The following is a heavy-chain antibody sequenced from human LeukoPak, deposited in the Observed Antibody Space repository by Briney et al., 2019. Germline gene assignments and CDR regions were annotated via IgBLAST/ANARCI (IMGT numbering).Heavy chain of an antibody. CDR1: GFTFSSYG. J-gene: IGHJ5*02. CDR2: IGSDGSST. V-gene: IGHV3-74*01. D-gene: IGHD1-26*01. Sequence: PGGSLRLSCAASGFTFSSYGMHWVRQAPGKGLVWVSRIGSDGSSTTYADSVKGRFTISRDNAKNMLYLQMNSLRVEDTAVYYCARGPIVGATTWFDPWGQGTLVTVSS. CDR3: ARGPIVGATTWFDP.